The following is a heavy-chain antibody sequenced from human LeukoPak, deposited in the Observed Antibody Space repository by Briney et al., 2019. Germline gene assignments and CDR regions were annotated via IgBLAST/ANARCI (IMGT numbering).Heavy chain of an antibody. CDR1: GFTFDDYA. V-gene: IGHV3-9*01. CDR2: ISWNSGSI. Sequence: GRSLRLSCAASGFTFDDYAMHWVRQAPGKGLEWVSGISWNSGSIGYADSVKGRFTISRDSAKNSLYLQMNSLRAEDTALYYCAKAAPILRYFDWLPRIDDAFDIWGQGTMVTVSS. CDR3: AKAAPILRYFDWLPRIDDAFDI. J-gene: IGHJ3*02. D-gene: IGHD3-9*01.